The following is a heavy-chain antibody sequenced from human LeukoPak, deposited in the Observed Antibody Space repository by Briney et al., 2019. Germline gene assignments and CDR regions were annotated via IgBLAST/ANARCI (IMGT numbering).Heavy chain of an antibody. Sequence: GASVKVSCKASGGTFSSYAINWVRQAPGQGLEWMGWINPNSGGTNYAQKFQGRVTMTRDTSISTAYMELSRLRSDDTAVYYCARDEAAAGTDFDYWGQGTLVTVSS. CDR1: GGTFSSYA. J-gene: IGHJ4*02. D-gene: IGHD6-13*01. V-gene: IGHV1-2*02. CDR2: INPNSGGT. CDR3: ARDEAAAGTDFDY.